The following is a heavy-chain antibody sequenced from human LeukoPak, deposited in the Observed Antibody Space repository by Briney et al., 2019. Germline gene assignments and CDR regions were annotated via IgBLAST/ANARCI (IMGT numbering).Heavy chain of an antibody. CDR3: AKWPEGATPKFHY. CDR1: GFTFSTYA. J-gene: IGHJ4*02. D-gene: IGHD1-26*01. Sequence: PGGSLRLSCSASGFTFSTYAMSWVRQAPGKGLEWVSTISGSGGVTYYPDSVRGRFTISRDNSKNTLHLQMDHLRVEDTAIYYCAKWPEGATPKFHYWGQGTLVTVSS. V-gene: IGHV3-23*01. CDR2: ISGSGGVT.